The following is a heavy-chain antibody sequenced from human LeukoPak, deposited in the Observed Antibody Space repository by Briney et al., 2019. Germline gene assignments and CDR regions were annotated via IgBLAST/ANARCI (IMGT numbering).Heavy chain of an antibody. V-gene: IGHV4-39*07. CDR2: MSYSGST. CDR1: GGSISSSSYY. D-gene: IGHD6-13*01. J-gene: IGHJ4*02. Sequence: TSETLSLTCTVSGGSISSSSYYWGWIRQPPGKGLEWIGSMSYSGSTYYNPSLKSRVTISVATSKNQFSLKLSSVTAADTAVYYCARGLSSWYEYIDYWGQGTLVTVSS. CDR3: ARGLSSWYEYIDY.